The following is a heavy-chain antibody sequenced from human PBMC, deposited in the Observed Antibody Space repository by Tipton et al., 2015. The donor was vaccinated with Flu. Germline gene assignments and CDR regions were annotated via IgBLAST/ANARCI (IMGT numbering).Heavy chain of an antibody. D-gene: IGHD4-11*01. V-gene: IGHV3-7*01. J-gene: IGHJ4*02. CDR2: IQEDGSEK. CDR3: ARDKGYSSFDY. CDR1: GFTVSGNY. Sequence: SLRLSCAASGFTVSGNYMSWVRQAPGKGLEWVANIQEDGSEKNYVDSMKGRLTISRDNAKNSVYLQMNSLRAEDTAVYYCARDKGYSSFDYWGQGTLVTVSS.